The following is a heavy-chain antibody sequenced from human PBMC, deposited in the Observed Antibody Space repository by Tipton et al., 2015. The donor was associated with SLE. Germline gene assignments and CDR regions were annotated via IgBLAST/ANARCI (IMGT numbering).Heavy chain of an antibody. V-gene: IGHV4-59*11. Sequence: TLSLTCTVSGGSISSHYWSWIRQPPGKGLEWIGYIYYSGSTNYNPSLKSRVTISVDTSKNQFSLKLSSVTAADTAVYYCARGRLLRFLEWFNYGMDVWGHGTTVTVSS. D-gene: IGHD3-3*01. CDR1: GGSISSHY. CDR2: IYYSGST. J-gene: IGHJ6*02. CDR3: ARGRLLRFLEWFNYGMDV.